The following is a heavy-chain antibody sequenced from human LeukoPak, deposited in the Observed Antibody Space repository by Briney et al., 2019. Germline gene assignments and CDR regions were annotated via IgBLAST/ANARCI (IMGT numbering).Heavy chain of an antibody. Sequence: TGGSLRLSCTASGFTFSSYAMHWVRQAPGKRLEWVAVISYDGSNKYYADSVKGRFTISRDNSKNTLFLQMNSLRAEDTAIYYCAKEVEAFDYWGQGTLVTVSS. J-gene: IGHJ4*02. CDR2: ISYDGSNK. V-gene: IGHV3-30-3*01. CDR1: GFTFSSYA. CDR3: AKEVEAFDY.